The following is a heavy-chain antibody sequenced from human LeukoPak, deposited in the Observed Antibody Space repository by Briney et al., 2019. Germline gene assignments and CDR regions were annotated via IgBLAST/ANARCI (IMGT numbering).Heavy chain of an antibody. V-gene: IGHV4-39*07. D-gene: IGHD1-26*01. CDR1: GGSISSSSYY. J-gene: IGHJ3*02. Sequence: KPSETLSLTCTVSGGSISSSSYYWGWIRQPPGKGLEWIGTIYYSGSTYYNPSLKGRVTISVDTSNDQFSLKLSSVTAADTAVYYCASEWVDAFDIWGQGTMVTVSS. CDR2: IYYSGST. CDR3: ASEWVDAFDI.